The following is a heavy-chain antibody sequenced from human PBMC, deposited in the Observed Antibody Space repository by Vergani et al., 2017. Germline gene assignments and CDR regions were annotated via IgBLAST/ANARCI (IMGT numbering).Heavy chain of an antibody. D-gene: IGHD3-16*02. CDR2: IKQDGSEK. J-gene: IGHJ4*02. CDR1: GFTFSSYA. Sequence: EVQLLESGGGLVQPGGSLRLSCAASGFTFSSYAMSWVRQAPGKGLEWVANIKQDGSEKYYVDSVKGRFTISRDNAKNSLYLQMNSLRAEDTAVYYCARDYYVWGSYRYTFDYWGQGTLVTVSS. V-gene: IGHV3-7*03. CDR3: ARDYYVWGSYRYTFDY.